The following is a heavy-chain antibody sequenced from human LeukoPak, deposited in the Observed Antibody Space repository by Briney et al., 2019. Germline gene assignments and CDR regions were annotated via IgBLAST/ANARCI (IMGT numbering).Heavy chain of an antibody. CDR1: GFTFSSYE. Sequence: AGGSLRLSCAASGFTFSSYESNWVRQAPGKGLEWISYISIRGTTIYYADSVKGRFTISRDNAKNSLYLQMNSLRVEDTAVYYCARDPRGMDVWGQGTTVTVSS. V-gene: IGHV3-48*03. CDR2: ISIRGTTI. J-gene: IGHJ6*02. D-gene: IGHD3-16*01. CDR3: ARDPRGMDV.